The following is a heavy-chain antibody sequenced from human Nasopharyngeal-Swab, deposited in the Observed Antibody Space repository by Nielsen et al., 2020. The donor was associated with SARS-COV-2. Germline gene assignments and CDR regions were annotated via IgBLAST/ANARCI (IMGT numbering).Heavy chain of an antibody. CDR2: IFHIGST. V-gene: IGHV4-39*01. Sequence: GSLRLSCAVSGGSIISSTSYWGWIRQPPGKGLEWIGTIFHIGSTYYNPSLESRVTISVDTSKNQFSLKLSSVTAADTAVYYCARRTASRFDYWGQGTLVTVSS. D-gene: IGHD2-2*01. CDR3: ARRTASRFDY. J-gene: IGHJ4*02. CDR1: GGSIISSTSY.